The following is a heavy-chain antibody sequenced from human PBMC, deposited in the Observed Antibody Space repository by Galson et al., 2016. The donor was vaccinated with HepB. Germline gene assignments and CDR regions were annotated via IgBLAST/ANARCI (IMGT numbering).Heavy chain of an antibody. Sequence: SLRLSCAASGFTFDSYAMTWVRQAPAKGLEWVSAISGSGNDRYYADSVKCRFTISRDHSKNTLYLQMNNVTVDDTCVYFCAKDGNGEQRPYYFDYWGQGIRVTVSS. J-gene: IGHJ4*02. CDR2: ISGSGNDR. D-gene: IGHD1/OR15-1a*01. CDR3: AKDGNGEQRPYYFDY. V-gene: IGHV3-23*01. CDR1: GFTFDSYA.